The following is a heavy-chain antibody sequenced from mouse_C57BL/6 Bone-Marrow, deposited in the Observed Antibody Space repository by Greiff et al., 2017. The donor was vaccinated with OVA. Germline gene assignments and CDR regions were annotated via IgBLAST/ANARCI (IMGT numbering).Heavy chain of an antibody. V-gene: IGHV1-15*01. Sequence: QVHVKQSGAELVRPGASVTLSCKASGYTFTDYEMHWVKQTPVHGLEWIGAIDPETGGTAYNQKFKGKAILTADKSSSTAYMELRSLTSEDSAVYYCTRRAYYYGSSYVDYWGQGTTLTVSS. D-gene: IGHD1-1*01. J-gene: IGHJ2*01. CDR2: IDPETGGT. CDR1: GYTFTDYE. CDR3: TRRAYYYGSSYVDY.